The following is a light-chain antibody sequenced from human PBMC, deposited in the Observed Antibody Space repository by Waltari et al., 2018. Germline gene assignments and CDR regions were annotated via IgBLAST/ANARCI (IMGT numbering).Light chain of an antibody. CDR3: QQHGTAPPRYT. CDR1: ESVGSTH. CDR2: GAS. V-gene: IGKV3-20*01. J-gene: IGKJ2*01. Sequence: EVVLTQSPGTLSLSPGERATLSCRASESVGSTHLAWYQQKPGQAPRLRIYGASSRATGIPDRFSGSGSGTDFTLTISRLEPEDFAMYYCQQHGTAPPRYTLGQGTKLEIK.